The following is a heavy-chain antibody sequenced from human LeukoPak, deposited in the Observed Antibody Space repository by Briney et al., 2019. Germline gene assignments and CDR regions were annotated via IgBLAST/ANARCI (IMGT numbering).Heavy chain of an antibody. D-gene: IGHD6-13*01. Sequence: SGGSLRLSCAASGFTFSPYSMNWVRQAPGKGLQWVSFISSSSSYIYYADSVKGRFTISRDNAKNSLFLQMNSLRAEDTAVYYCAKESTGQQLAPFDYWGQGTLVTVSS. CDR1: GFTFSPYS. CDR2: ISSSSSYI. J-gene: IGHJ4*02. V-gene: IGHV3-21*01. CDR3: AKESTGQQLAPFDY.